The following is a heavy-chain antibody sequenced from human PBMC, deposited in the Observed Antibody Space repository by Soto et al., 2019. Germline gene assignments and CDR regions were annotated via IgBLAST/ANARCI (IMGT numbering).Heavy chain of an antibody. D-gene: IGHD3-22*01. CDR1: GGPISSSNW. V-gene: IGHV4-4*02. CDR2: IYHSGST. J-gene: IGHJ4*02. Sequence: SETLSLTCAVSGGPISSSNWWSWVRQPPGKGLEWIGEIYHSGSTNYNPSLKSRVTISVDKYKNQFSLKLSSVTAADTAVYYCANYDSSGYYLRPGYWGQGTLVTVSS. CDR3: ANYDSSGYYLRPGY.